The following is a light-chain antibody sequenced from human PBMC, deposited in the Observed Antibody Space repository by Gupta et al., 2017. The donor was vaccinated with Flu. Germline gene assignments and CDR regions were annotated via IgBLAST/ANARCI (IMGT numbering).Light chain of an antibody. CDR1: HSNIVSDG. CDR3: AGGYGSGNGVV. J-gene: IGLJ3*02. CDR2: SNN. Sequence: VTISCSGSHSNIVSDGVNWYQQHPGTAPNLLIFSNNPRPSGVPDRFSGSKSGTSAAMAISGLQAGDDADYYCAGGYGSGNGVVFGGGTKVTVL. V-gene: IGLV1-44*01.